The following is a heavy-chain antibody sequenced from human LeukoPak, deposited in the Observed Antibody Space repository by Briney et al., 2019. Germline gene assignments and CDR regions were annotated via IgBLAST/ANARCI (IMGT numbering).Heavy chain of an antibody. CDR2: INPSGGST. V-gene: IGHV1-46*01. CDR1: GYTFTSYY. Sequence: ASVKVSCKASGYTFTSYYMHWVRQAPGQGLEWMGIINPSGGSTSYAQKFQGRVTMTRDTSTSTVYMELSSLRSEDTAVYYCARDLRYFDWLLNFGYWGQGTLVTVSS. D-gene: IGHD3-9*01. CDR3: ARDLRYFDWLLNFGY. J-gene: IGHJ4*02.